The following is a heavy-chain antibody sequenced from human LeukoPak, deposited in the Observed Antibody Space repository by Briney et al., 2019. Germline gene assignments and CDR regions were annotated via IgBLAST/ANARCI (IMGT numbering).Heavy chain of an antibody. D-gene: IGHD3-22*01. CDR2: ITSRSYI. Sequence: GRSLRLSCAASGFTFSGYTMFWVRQAPGKGLEWVSSITSRSYIYYADSVRGRFTISRDNARNSLYLQMSSLRAEDTAVYYCAGCRAYDTRDLDYWGQGTLVTVSS. J-gene: IGHJ4*02. CDR3: AGCRAYDTRDLDY. CDR1: GFTFSGYT. V-gene: IGHV3-21*01.